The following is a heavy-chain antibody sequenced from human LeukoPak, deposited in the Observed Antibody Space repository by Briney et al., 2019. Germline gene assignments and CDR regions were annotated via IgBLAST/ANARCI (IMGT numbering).Heavy chain of an antibody. J-gene: IGHJ6*02. Sequence: ASVKVSCKASGYTFTSYYTHWVRQAPGQGLEWMGIINPSGGSTSYAQKFQGRVTMTRDTSTSTVYMELSSLRSEDTAVYYCARDIAVAGTPSDYYYGMDVWGQGTTVTVSS. V-gene: IGHV1-46*01. D-gene: IGHD6-19*01. CDR2: INPSGGST. CDR1: GYTFTSYY. CDR3: ARDIAVAGTPSDYYYGMDV.